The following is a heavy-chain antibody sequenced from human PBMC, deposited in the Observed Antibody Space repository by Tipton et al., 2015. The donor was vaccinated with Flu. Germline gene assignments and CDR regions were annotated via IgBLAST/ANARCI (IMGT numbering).Heavy chain of an antibody. V-gene: IGHV3-53*01. CDR2: IYSGDST. Sequence: SLRLSCAASGFIVTSDYMSWVRQAPGKGLEWVSVIYSGDSTSYADSVKGRFTISRDNPKNTLYLQMNSLRAEDTGVYYCARGLDRLDYWGQGTLVTVSS. CDR1: GFIVTSDY. J-gene: IGHJ4*02. CDR3: ARGLDRLDY. D-gene: IGHD5-12*01.